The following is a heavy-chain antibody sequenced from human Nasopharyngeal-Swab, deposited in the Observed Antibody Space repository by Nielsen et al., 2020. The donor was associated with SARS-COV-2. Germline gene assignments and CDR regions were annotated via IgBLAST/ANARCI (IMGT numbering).Heavy chain of an antibody. CDR3: VRVSGVGIPEVLSYLYYGMDV. Sequence: SETLSLTCTVSGGSISRNNWWAWVRQPPGKGLQWIGEVGHRGSTNYNPSLESRVTISLDESKNQFSLNLRSVTTADTAVYFCVRVSGVGIPEVLSYLYYGMDVWGQGTTVTVSS. J-gene: IGHJ6*02. CDR2: VGHRGST. CDR1: GGSISRNNW. D-gene: IGHD2-21*01. V-gene: IGHV4-4*02.